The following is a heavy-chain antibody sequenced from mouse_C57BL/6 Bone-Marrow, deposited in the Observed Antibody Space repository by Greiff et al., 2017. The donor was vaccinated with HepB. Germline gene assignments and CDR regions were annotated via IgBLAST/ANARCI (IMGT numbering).Heavy chain of an antibody. V-gene: IGHV1-26*01. J-gene: IGHJ1*03. Sequence: VQLQQSGPELVKPGASVKISCKASGYTFTDYYMNWVKQSHGKSLEWIGDINPNNGGTSYNQKFKGKATLTVDKSSSTAYMELRSLTSEDSAVYYCARDWDYWYFDVWGTGTTVTVSS. CDR3: ARDWDYWYFDV. D-gene: IGHD4-1*01. CDR2: INPNNGGT. CDR1: GYTFTDYY.